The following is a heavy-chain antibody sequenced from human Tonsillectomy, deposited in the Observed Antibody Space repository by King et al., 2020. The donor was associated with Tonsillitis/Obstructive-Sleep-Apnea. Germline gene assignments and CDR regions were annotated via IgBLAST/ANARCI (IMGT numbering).Heavy chain of an antibody. CDR1: GGTFSSYA. D-gene: IGHD4-11*01. J-gene: IGHJ1*01. CDR3: ATTTVTTIGYFQH. V-gene: IGHV1-69*12. Sequence: QLGQSGAEVKKAGSSGKVSCKASGGTFSSYAISWVRQAPGQGLEWMGGIIPIFVTANYAQKFQGRVTITADESTSTAYMELSSLRSEDTAVYYCATTTVTTIGYFQHWGQGTLVTVSS. CDR2: IIPIFVTA.